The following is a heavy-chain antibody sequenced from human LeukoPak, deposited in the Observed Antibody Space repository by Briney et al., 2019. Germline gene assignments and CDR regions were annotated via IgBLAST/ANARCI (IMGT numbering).Heavy chain of an antibody. D-gene: IGHD4-17*01. CDR2: ISWNSGSI. V-gene: IGHV3-9*01. CDR1: GLTFDDYA. J-gene: IGHJ4*02. CDR3: AKAVRDYGDYVLPFDY. Sequence: PGGSLSLSCAASGLTFDDYAMHWVRQAPGKGLEWVSGISWNSGSIGYADSVKGRFTISRDNAKNSLYLQMNSLRAEDTALYYCAKAVRDYGDYVLPFDYWGQGTLVTVSS.